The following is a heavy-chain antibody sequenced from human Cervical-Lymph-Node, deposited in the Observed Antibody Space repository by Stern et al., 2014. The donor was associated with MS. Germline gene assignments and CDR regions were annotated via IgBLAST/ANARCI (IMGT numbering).Heavy chain of an antibody. CDR3: ASETRAAAGRAGFNVFYGVHV. J-gene: IGHJ6*02. Sequence: QMQLVQSGTEVKKPGASVKVSCRASGYTFTDYYMHWVRQAPGQGLEWMGRINPNSGDTDYTQKFQGRVTMARDTSISPAYMEVASLTYDDTAVYYCASETRAAAGRAGFNVFYGVHVWGQGTAVTVSS. D-gene: IGHD6-13*01. V-gene: IGHV1-2*06. CDR1: GYTFTDYY. CDR2: INPNSGDT.